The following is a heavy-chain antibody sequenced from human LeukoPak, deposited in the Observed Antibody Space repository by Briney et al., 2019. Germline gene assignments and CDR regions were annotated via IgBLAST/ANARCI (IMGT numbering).Heavy chain of an antibody. V-gene: IGHV3-30*18. CDR2: ISYDGSNK. Sequence: GGFLRLSCAASGFTFSSYGMHWVRQAPGKGLEWVAVISYDGSNKYYADSVKGRFTISRDNSKNTLYLQMNSLRAEDTAVYYCAKDWVAVAATGAYFDYWGQGTLVTVSS. CDR1: GFTFSSYG. CDR3: AKDWVAVAATGAYFDY. D-gene: IGHD6-19*01. J-gene: IGHJ4*02.